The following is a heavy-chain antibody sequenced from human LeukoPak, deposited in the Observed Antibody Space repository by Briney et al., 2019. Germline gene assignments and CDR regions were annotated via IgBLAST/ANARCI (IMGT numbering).Heavy chain of an antibody. J-gene: IGHJ4*02. V-gene: IGHV4-59*01. CDR1: GGSISSYY. D-gene: IGHD3-22*01. CDR3: ARLRMGYYYDSSGYYPKAYYFVY. CDR2: IYYSGST. Sequence: KASETLSLTCTVSGGSISSYYWSWIRQPPGKGLEWIGYIYYSGSTNYNPSLKSRVTISVDTSKNQFSLKLSSVTAADTAVYYCARLRMGYYYDSSGYYPKAYYFVYWGQGTLVTVSS.